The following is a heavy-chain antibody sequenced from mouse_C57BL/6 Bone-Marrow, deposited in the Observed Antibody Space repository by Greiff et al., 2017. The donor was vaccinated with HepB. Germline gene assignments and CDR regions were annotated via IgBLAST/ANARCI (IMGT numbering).Heavy chain of an antibody. CDR2: ISDGGSYT. CDR3: ARDRPPY. CDR1: GFTFSSYA. J-gene: IGHJ4*01. Sequence: EVKVVESGGGLVKPGGSLKLSCAASGFTFSSYAMSWVRQTPEKRLEWVATISDGGSYTYYPDNVKGRFTISRDNAKNNLYLQMSHLKSEDTAMYYCARDRPPYWGQGTSVTVSS. V-gene: IGHV5-4*01.